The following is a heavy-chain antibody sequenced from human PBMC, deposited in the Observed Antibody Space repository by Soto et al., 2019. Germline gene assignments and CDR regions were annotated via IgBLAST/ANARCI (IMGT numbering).Heavy chain of an antibody. J-gene: IGHJ6*02. D-gene: IGHD1-26*01. CDR1: GDSVSSNSAA. CDR3: ASGRGRYFYYGMDV. V-gene: IGHV6-1*01. Sequence: SETLSLTCAISGDSVSSNSAAWNWIRQSPSRGLEWLGRTYYRSKWYNDYAVSVESRITINPDTSKNQFSLQLNSVTPEDTAVYYCASGRGRYFYYGMDVWGQGTTVTVSS. CDR2: TYYRSKWYN.